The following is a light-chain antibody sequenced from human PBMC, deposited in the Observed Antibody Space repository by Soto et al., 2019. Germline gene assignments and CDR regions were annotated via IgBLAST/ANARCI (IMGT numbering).Light chain of an antibody. CDR2: DAS. Sequence: EIVLTQSPGTLSLSPGERATLSCRASQTVSRMYLSWFQQKPGLAPRLLIYDASSRATGIPDRFSGSGSGTDFTLTISRLEPEDFAVYYCQQYGSSSITFGQGTRLEIK. J-gene: IGKJ5*01. CDR3: QQYGSSSIT. V-gene: IGKV3D-20*01. CDR1: QTVSRMY.